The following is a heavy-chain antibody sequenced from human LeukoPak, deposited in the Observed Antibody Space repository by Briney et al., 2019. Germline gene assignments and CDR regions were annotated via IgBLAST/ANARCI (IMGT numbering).Heavy chain of an antibody. V-gene: IGHV4-34*01. CDR2: INHSRRT. CDR3: ARGPPPGATAYGVVDY. J-gene: IGHJ4*02. D-gene: IGHD3-16*01. CDR1: GGSFSDYF. Sequence: SETLSLTCAVYGGSFSDYFWSWISQSPGKGLEWIGEINHSRRTNYSPSLKSRVTISVDTSKNQFSLKLSSVSTADTAVYYCARGPPPGATAYGVVDYWSQGTLVTVSS.